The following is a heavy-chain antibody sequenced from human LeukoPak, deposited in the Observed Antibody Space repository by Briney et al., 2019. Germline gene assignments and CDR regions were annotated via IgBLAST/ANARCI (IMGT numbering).Heavy chain of an antibody. J-gene: IGHJ5*02. D-gene: IGHD6-13*01. V-gene: IGHV3-53*01. CDR1: GFTVSDNY. CDR3: ARDAPQVPAAGVLAS. Sequence: GGSLRLSCAASGFTVSDNYMSWVRPAPGKGLEWGSVMYSRGDTYYADSVTGRFTFSRDISKNMLYLQMNGLRPEDTAMYYCARDAPQVPAAGVLASWGQGTLVTVSS. CDR2: MYSRGDT.